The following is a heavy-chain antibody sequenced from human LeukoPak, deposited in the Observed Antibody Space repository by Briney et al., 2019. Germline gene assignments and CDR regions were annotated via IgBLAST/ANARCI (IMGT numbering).Heavy chain of an antibody. CDR3: ARDLLAYCGADCSRGDY. V-gene: IGHV3-21*01. CDR2: ISSSSSYI. D-gene: IGHD2-21*02. Sequence: GGSLRLSCAASGFTFSSYSMNWVRQAPGKGLEWVSSISSSSSYIYYADSVKGRFTISRDNSKNSLYLHMNSLRAEDTAVYYCARDLLAYCGADCSRGDYWGQGTLVTVSS. J-gene: IGHJ4*02. CDR1: GFTFSSYS.